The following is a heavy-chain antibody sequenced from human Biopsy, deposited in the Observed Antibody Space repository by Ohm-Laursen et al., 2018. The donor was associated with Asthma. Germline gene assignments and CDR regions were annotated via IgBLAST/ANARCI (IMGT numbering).Heavy chain of an antibody. CDR1: GFSFSNFG. V-gene: IGHV3-30*18. CDR2: ISFDGSNE. J-gene: IGHJ4*02. D-gene: IGHD1-26*01. Sequence: RSLRLFCTASGFSFSNFGMHWVRQAPGKGLEWVAVISFDGSNEDYADSVKGRFTISRDNSKNTLFLEMNSLRPEDTAVYYCAKELFPGWELRRGPDSWGQGTLVTVSS. CDR3: AKELFPGWELRRGPDS.